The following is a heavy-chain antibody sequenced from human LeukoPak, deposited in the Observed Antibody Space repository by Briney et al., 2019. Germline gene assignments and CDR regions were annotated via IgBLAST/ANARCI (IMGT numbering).Heavy chain of an antibody. CDR1: GYTFTGYY. V-gene: IGHV1-2*02. Sequence: ASVKVSCKASGYTFTGYYMHWVRQAPGQGLEWMGWINPNSGGTNYTKKFQGRVTMTRDTSISTAYMELSRLRSDDTAVYYCARGLPRYCSGGSCYSRWFDPWGQGTLVTVSS. D-gene: IGHD2-15*01. CDR3: ARGLPRYCSGGSCYSRWFDP. J-gene: IGHJ5*02. CDR2: INPNSGGT.